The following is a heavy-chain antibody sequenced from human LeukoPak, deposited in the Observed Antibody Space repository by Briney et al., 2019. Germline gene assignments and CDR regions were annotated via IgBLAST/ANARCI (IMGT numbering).Heavy chain of an antibody. J-gene: IGHJ4*02. CDR2: IFPADSDT. V-gene: IGHV5-51*01. CDR3: ARHAQDGSKYWAAYFDY. Sequence: GESLKISCKDSGNIFSGYWIGWVRLKPGRGLEWVGLIFPADSDTKYSPSFQGQVTMSADWSTRTVYLQWSSLKASDSGLYYCARHAQDGSKYWAAYFDYWGQGTLVTVSS. D-gene: IGHD4-11*01. CDR1: GNIFSGYW.